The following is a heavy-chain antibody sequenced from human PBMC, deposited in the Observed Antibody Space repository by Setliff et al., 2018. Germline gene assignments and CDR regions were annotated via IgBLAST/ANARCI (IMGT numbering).Heavy chain of an antibody. CDR3: VRDRTAYSYGLDV. CDR2: IYHNGNT. V-gene: IGHV4-59*01. J-gene: IGHJ6*02. Sequence: PSETLSLTCTVSGGSISPYFWSWIRQPPGKGLEWIGYIYHNGNTNFNPSLKTRVTMSVDTSKNQFALNLRSVTAADTAVYYCVRDRTAYSYGLDVWGQGTTGPSP. D-gene: IGHD5-18*01. CDR1: GGSISPYF.